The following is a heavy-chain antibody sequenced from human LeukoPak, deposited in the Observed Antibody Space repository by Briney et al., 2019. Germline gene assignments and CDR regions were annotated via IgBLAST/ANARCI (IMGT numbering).Heavy chain of an antibody. D-gene: IGHD6-13*01. CDR3: AREWQQLVPDY. CDR2: INHSGST. CDR1: GGSFSGYY. Sequence: PSETLSLTCAVYGGSFSGYYWSWIRQPPGKGLEWIGEINHSGSTNYNPSLKSRVTISVDTSKNQFSLKLSSVTAADTAVYYCAREWQQLVPDYWGQGTLVTVSS. J-gene: IGHJ4*02. V-gene: IGHV4-34*01.